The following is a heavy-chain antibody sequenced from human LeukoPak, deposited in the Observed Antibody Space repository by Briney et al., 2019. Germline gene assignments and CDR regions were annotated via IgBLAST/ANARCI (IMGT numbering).Heavy chain of an antibody. Sequence: SGGSLRLSCTASGFTFSTSAMHWVRQAPGKGLEWVACINQDQSAKFYADSVRGRFTISRDNAQNSLFLQMNSLRAEDTAFYYCAKLLRDVTIYESWGQGALVTVSS. CDR3: AKLLRDVTIYES. V-gene: IGHV3-7*01. D-gene: IGHD3-16*01. J-gene: IGHJ5*01. CDR2: INQDQSAK. CDR1: GFTFSTSA.